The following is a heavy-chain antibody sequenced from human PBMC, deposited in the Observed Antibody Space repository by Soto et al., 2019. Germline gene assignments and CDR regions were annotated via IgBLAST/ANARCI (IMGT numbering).Heavy chain of an antibody. CDR3: ARHSNEYRKSLDY. D-gene: IGHD1-1*01. CDR1: GGSISGYD. V-gene: IGHV4-59*08. J-gene: IGHJ4*02. CDR2: IHYSGSS. Sequence: QLQLQESGPGLVKPSETLSLTCTVSGGSISGYDWSWIRQPPGKGLEWIAYIHYSGSSNSNPSLKSRVTISVYTSRNQFSLKLTSVTATDTAVYYCARHSNEYRKSLDYWGQGTLVTVSS.